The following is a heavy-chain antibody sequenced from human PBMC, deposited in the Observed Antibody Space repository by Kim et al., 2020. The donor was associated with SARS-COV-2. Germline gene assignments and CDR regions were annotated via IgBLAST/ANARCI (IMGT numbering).Heavy chain of an antibody. J-gene: IGHJ4*02. CDR3: ARNFHTGFDY. CDR1: GDSVSSNGAA. CDR2: TYYRSKWLN. V-gene: IGHV6-1*01. Sequence: SQTLSLTCAISGDSVSSNGAAWNWIRQSPSRGLEWLGRTYYRSKWLNGYAVSLRGRITINPDTSKNQCSLHLNSVTPEDTAVYYCARNFHTGFDYWGQGTLGTVSS.